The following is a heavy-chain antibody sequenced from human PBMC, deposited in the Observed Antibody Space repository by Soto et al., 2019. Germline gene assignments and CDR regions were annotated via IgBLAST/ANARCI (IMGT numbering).Heavy chain of an antibody. Sequence: GGSLRLSCAASGFTFSSYAMHWVRQAPGKGLEWVAVISYDGSNKYYADSVKGRFTISRDNSKNTLYLQMNSLRAEDTAVYYCARDMGYCSSTSCPDFDYWGQGTLVTVSS. V-gene: IGHV3-30-3*01. J-gene: IGHJ4*02. CDR1: GFTFSSYA. CDR2: ISYDGSNK. D-gene: IGHD2-2*01. CDR3: ARDMGYCSSTSCPDFDY.